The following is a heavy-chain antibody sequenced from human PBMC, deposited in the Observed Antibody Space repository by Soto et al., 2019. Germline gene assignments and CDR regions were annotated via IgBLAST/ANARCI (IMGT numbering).Heavy chain of an antibody. Sequence: GGSLRLSCAASGFTFSSYAMSWVRQAPGQGLVWVAHIQNDGSRTTYADSVKGRFTISRDNAKNTMYLQMNSLRAEDTAVYYCARGDLGGFDLWGQGTTVTVSS. D-gene: IGHD2-21*02. V-gene: IGHV3-74*01. CDR3: ARGDLGGFDL. CDR2: IQNDGSRT. CDR1: GFTFSSYA. J-gene: IGHJ3*01.